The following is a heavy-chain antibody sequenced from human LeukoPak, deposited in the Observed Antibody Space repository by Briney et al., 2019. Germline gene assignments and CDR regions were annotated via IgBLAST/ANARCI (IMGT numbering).Heavy chain of an antibody. J-gene: IGHJ4*02. CDR1: GYTFTGYY. CDR2: INPDNGGT. CDR3: ARDPSNSGYDYLFYFDG. Sequence: ASVKVSCKASGYTFTGYYMHWVRQAPGQALEWMGWINPDNGGTNYAQKLQGRVTMTRDMSISTAYMELSRLRSDDTAVYYCARDPSNSGYDYLFYFDGWGQGTLVTVSS. V-gene: IGHV1-2*02. D-gene: IGHD5-12*01.